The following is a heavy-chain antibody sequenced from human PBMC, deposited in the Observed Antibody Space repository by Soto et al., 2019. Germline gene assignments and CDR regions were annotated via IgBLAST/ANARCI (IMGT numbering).Heavy chain of an antibody. CDR2: ITPDGSFK. D-gene: IGHD1-26*01. V-gene: IGHV3-30*03. J-gene: IGHJ4*02. CDR3: TRGGSFDN. CDR1: GFTFNAFV. Sequence: GGSLRLCCAASGFTFNAFVMHWVSQSPGKGLDWVAIITPDGSFKSYGDSVKGRFTISRDNSKNTLYLQMNNLRPEDTAVYYCTRGGSFDNWGQGTLVTVSS.